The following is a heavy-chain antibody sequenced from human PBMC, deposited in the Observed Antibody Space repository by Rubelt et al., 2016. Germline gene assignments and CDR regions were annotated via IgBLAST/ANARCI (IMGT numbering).Heavy chain of an antibody. V-gene: IGHV1-2*02. D-gene: IGHD3-22*01. J-gene: IGHJ4*02. CDR1: GYTFTGYY. CDR3: ARFAIGGHSSGYLFDY. CDR2: INPNSGGP. Sequence: QVQLVQSGAEVKKPGASVKVSCKASGYTFTGYYMHWVRQAPGQGLEWMGWINPNSGGPNYAQKFQGRVTRPRDTCISTAYMGLSRLRSDDTAVYYCARFAIGGHSSGYLFDYWGQGTLVTVSS.